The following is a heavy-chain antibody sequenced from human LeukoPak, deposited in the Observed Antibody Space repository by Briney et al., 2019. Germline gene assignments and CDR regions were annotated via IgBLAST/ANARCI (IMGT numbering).Heavy chain of an antibody. J-gene: IGHJ4*02. CDR1: GFTFSSYA. CDR2: ISGSGGST. CDR3: ANPPSWYSSGWYGY. D-gene: IGHD6-19*01. V-gene: IGHV3-23*01. Sequence: GGSLRLSCAASGFTFSSYAMSWVRQAPGKGLEWVSAISGSGGSTYYADSVKGRFTISRDNSKNTLYLQMNSLRAEDTAVYYCANPPSWYSSGWYGYWGRGTLVTVSS.